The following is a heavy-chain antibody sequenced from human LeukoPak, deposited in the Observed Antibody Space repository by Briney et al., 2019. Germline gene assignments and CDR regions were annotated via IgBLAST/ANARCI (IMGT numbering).Heavy chain of an antibody. CDR3: ARVKFGYYSSSSYYFDY. D-gene: IGHD6-6*01. CDR1: GYTFTNYD. V-gene: IGHV1-8*03. J-gene: IGHJ4*02. CDR2: MNPDSGNT. Sequence: ASMKVSCKASGYTFTNYDINWVRQATGQELEWMGWMNPDSGNTGYAEKFQGRVTITRNASISTAYMELSSLVSEDTAVYYCARVKFGYYSSSSYYFDYWGQGILVTVSP.